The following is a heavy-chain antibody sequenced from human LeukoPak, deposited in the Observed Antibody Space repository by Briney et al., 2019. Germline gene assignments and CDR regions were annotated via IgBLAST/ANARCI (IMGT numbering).Heavy chain of an antibody. Sequence: SETLSLTCTVSGGSISSGGYYWSWIRQHPGKGLEWIGYIYYSGSTYYNPSLKSRVTISVDTSKNQFSLKLSSVTAADTAVYYCARGWQQPAKPFDYWGQGTLVTVSS. D-gene: IGHD6-13*01. CDR1: GGSISSGGYY. V-gene: IGHV4-31*03. CDR2: IYYSGST. CDR3: ARGWQQPAKPFDY. J-gene: IGHJ4*02.